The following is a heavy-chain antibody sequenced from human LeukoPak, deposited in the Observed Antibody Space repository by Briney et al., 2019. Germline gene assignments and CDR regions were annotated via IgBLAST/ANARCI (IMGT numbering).Heavy chain of an antibody. CDR3: AKYTPANYYGSGSIFDY. CDR2: ISGSGGST. Sequence: GGSLRLSCAASEFTFSIYAMSWVRQAPGRGLEWVSAISGSGGSTYYADSVKGRFTISRDNSKNTLYLQMNNLRAEDTAVYCCAKYTPANYYGSGSIFDYWGQGTLSPSPQ. D-gene: IGHD3-10*01. J-gene: IGHJ4*02. CDR1: EFTFSIYA. V-gene: IGHV3-23*01.